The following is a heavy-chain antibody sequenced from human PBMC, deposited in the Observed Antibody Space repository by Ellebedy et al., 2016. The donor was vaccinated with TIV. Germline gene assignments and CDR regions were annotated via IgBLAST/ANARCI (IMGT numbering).Heavy chain of an antibody. CDR1: GYTFDNYG. Sequence: AASVKVSCKATGYTFDNYGISWVRQAPGQGLEWMGWISAYNNNTNYAQKLHDRVTLTTDTSTSTAYMELRSLRSDDTAVYYCARDRYIKRIAWFDPWGQGTLVTVSS. CDR3: ARDRYIKRIAWFDP. CDR2: ISAYNNNT. J-gene: IGHJ5*02. D-gene: IGHD2-2*02. V-gene: IGHV1-18*01.